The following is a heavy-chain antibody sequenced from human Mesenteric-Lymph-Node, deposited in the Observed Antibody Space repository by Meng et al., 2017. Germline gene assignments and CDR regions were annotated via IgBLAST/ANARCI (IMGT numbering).Heavy chain of an antibody. Sequence: ASVKVSCKASGGTFSSHAITWVRQAPGQGLEWMGIINPSGGSTSYAQKFQGRVTMTRDTSTSTVYMELSSLRSEDTAVYYCAREPAQDGYAGLDYWGQGTLVTVSS. CDR1: GGTFSSHA. CDR3: AREPAQDGYAGLDY. D-gene: IGHD3-16*01. J-gene: IGHJ4*02. V-gene: IGHV1-46*01. CDR2: INPSGGST.